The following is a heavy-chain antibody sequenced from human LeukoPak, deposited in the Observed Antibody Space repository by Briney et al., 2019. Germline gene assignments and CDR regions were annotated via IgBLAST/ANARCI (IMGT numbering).Heavy chain of an antibody. Sequence: GRSLRLSCAASGFTFSSYAMHWVRQAPGKGLEWVAFIRYDGSNKYYADSVKGRFTISRDNSKNTLYLQMNSLRAEDTAVYYCAKDHDYGDYGPDYWGQGTLVTVSS. V-gene: IGHV3-30*02. CDR2: IRYDGSNK. J-gene: IGHJ4*02. CDR3: AKDHDYGDYGPDY. CDR1: GFTFSSYA. D-gene: IGHD4-17*01.